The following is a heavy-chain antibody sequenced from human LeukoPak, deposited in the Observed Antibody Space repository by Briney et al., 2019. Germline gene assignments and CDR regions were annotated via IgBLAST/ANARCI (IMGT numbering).Heavy chain of an antibody. CDR3: ARDHVVGIAAAGKMDYYYYGMDV. Sequence: HAGGSLRLSCAASGFTVSSNYMSWVRQAPGKGLEWVSVIYSGGSTYYADSVKGRFTISRHNSKNTLYLQMNSLRAEDTAGYYCARDHVVGIAAAGKMDYYYYGMDVGGQGTTVTVSS. CDR1: GFTVSSNY. D-gene: IGHD6-13*01. CDR2: IYSGGST. J-gene: IGHJ6*02. V-gene: IGHV3-53*04.